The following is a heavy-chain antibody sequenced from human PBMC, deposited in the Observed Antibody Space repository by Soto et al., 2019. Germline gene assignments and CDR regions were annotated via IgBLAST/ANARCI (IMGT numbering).Heavy chain of an antibody. CDR3: ARDRAYYYYRSGYTGDS. D-gene: IGHD3-22*01. CDR1: VYTLTGLS. V-gene: IGHV1-2*02. Sequence: SVNAACKPCVYTLTGLSIPGVRQAPGQGLEWIGWSNPNSGGTNYAQKFQGRVTMTRDTSISTAYMELSRLRSHDTAVYYCARDRAYYYYRSGYTGDSWGQGTLGTVS. J-gene: IGHJ4*02. CDR2: SNPNSGGT.